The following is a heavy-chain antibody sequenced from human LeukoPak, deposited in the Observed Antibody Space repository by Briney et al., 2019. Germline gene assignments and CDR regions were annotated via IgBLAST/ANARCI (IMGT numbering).Heavy chain of an antibody. V-gene: IGHV3-7*01. J-gene: IGHJ3*02. CDR3: ARAAIVVVILDAFDI. Sequence: GGSLRLSCAASGFTFSDYYMSWVRQAPGKGLEWVANIKQDGSEKYYVDSVKGRFTISRDNAKNSLYLQMNSLRAEDTAVYYCARAAIVVVILDAFDIWGQGTMVTVSS. CDR2: IKQDGSEK. D-gene: IGHD3-22*01. CDR1: GFTFSDYY.